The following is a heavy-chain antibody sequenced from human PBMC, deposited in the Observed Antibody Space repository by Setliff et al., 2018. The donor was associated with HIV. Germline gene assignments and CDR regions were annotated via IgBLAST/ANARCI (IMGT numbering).Heavy chain of an antibody. D-gene: IGHD1-7*01. CDR3: ARDGTTLLAAMDV. CDR1: GFTLCTYR. V-gene: IGHV3-21*01. Sequence: GGSLRLSCVASGFTLCTYRMNWVRQAPGKGLEWVSSIIRDSSYIFDADSVKGRFTISRDNAQNSLYLQMNNLRVEDTAVYYCARDGTTLLAAMDVWGKGTTVTVSS. CDR2: IIRDSSYI. J-gene: IGHJ6*03.